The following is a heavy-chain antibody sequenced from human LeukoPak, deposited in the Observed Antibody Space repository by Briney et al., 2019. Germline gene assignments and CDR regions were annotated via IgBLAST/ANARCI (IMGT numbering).Heavy chain of an antibody. CDR1: GGSISSYY. Sequence: SETLSLTCIVSGGSISSYYWSWIRLPPGKGLEWIGYIYYTGATYYNPSLKSRITISLDTSKNQFSLKLSSVTAADAAVYYCARAGYSYGTGYYFDYWGQGALVTVPS. CDR2: IYYTGAT. V-gene: IGHV4-59*01. J-gene: IGHJ4*02. CDR3: ARAGYSYGTGYYFDY. D-gene: IGHD5-18*01.